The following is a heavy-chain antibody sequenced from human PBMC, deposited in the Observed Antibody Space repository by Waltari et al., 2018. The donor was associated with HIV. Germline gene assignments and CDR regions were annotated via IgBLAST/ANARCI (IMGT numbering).Heavy chain of an antibody. CDR3: ATGGGTTSIQLYDLDV. J-gene: IGHJ6*02. D-gene: IGHD1-26*01. Sequence: QVQLIQSGAEVKKPGASVKVSCKVFGYTLTEFSMHWVRQAPGKGLEWMGGFDPEDDETIYAQKFQGRVTMTEDTSTDSAYMELSSLTSEETAVYYCATGGGTTSIQLYDLDVWGQGTTVTVSS. CDR1: GYTLTEFS. CDR2: FDPEDDET. V-gene: IGHV1-24*01.